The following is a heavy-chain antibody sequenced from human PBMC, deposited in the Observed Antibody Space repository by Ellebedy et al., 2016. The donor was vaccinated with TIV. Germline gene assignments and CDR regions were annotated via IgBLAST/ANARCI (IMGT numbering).Heavy chain of an antibody. Sequence: SETLSLXXTVSGGSIYSYYWSWIRQPPGKGLEWIGSIYYSGRTYYNPSLKSRVIISVDTSKNQFSLRLSSVTAADTAVYYCARLAYSSSSRDYYYGMDVWGQGTTVTVSS. CDR3: ARLAYSSSSRDYYYGMDV. D-gene: IGHD6-6*01. CDR1: GGSIYSYY. J-gene: IGHJ6*02. CDR2: IYYSGRT. V-gene: IGHV4-39*01.